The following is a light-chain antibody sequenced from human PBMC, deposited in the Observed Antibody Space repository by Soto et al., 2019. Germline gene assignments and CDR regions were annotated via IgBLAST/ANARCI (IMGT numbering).Light chain of an antibody. V-gene: IGKV3D-20*02. Sequence: EIVLTQSPGTLSLSPGEGATLSCRASQSVSSSYLGWYQQKPGQAPRLLIYGASSRATAIPDRFSGSGSGTDFTLTISSLEPEDAGIYYCQQRSHWPPITFGQGTRLEIK. CDR1: QSVSSSY. J-gene: IGKJ5*01. CDR2: GAS. CDR3: QQRSHWPPIT.